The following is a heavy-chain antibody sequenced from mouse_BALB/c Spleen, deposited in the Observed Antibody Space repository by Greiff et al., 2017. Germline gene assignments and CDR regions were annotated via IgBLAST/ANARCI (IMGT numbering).Heavy chain of an antibody. J-gene: IGHJ3*01. V-gene: IGHV5-17*02. CDR3: AKGPYGNYAWFAY. Sequence: VESGGGLVQPGGSRKLSCAASGFTFSSFGMHWVRQAPEKGLEWVAYISSGSSTIYYADTVKGRFTISRDNPKNTLFLQMTSLRSEDTAMYYCAKGPYGNYAWFAYWGQGTLVTVSA. CDR2: ISSGSSTI. CDR1: GFTFSSFG. D-gene: IGHD2-10*02.